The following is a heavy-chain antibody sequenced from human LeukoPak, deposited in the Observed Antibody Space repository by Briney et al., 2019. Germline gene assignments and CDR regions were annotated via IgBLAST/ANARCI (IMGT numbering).Heavy chain of an antibody. CDR3: ARAYSRSSPYFDY. CDR1: GFTFDDYA. V-gene: IGHV3-9*01. CDR2: ISWNSGSI. D-gene: IGHD6-6*01. J-gene: IGHJ4*02. Sequence: GGSLRLSCAASGFTFDDYAMHWVRQAPGKGLEWVSGISWNSGSIGYADSVKGRFTISRDNAKNSLYLQMNSLRAEDTAVYYCARAYSRSSPYFDYWGQGTLVTVSS.